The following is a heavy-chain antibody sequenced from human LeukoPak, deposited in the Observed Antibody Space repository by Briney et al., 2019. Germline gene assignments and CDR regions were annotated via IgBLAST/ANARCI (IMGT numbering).Heavy chain of an antibody. D-gene: IGHD5-24*01. CDR3: AREGGYLQLRYFDY. CDR2: INHSGST. J-gene: IGHJ4*02. V-gene: IGHV4-34*01. CDR1: GGSFSGYS. Sequence: SETLSLTCAVSGGSFSGYSWSWIRQPPGKGLEWLGEINHSGSTNYNPSLKSRVTVSVDTSKNQFSLRLISVTAADTAVYYCAREGGYLQLRYFDYWGQGTLVTVSS.